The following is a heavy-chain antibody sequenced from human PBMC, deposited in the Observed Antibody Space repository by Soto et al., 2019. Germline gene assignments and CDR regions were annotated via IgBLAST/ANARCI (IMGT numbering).Heavy chain of an antibody. Sequence: GASVKVSCKASGYTFTSYGISWVRQAPGQGLEWMGWISAYNGNTNYAQKLQGRVTMTTDTSTSTAYMELRSLRSDDTAVYYCARDWACYDSSSPGLDYWGQGTLVTVSS. CDR1: GYTFTSYG. CDR2: ISAYNGNT. CDR3: ARDWACYDSSSPGLDY. V-gene: IGHV1-18*04. D-gene: IGHD3-22*01. J-gene: IGHJ4*02.